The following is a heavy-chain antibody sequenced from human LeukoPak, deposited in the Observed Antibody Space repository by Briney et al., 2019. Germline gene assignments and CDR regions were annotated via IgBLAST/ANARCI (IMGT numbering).Heavy chain of an antibody. Sequence: GGSLRLSCAASGFTFSSYGMHWVRQAPGKGLEWVAFIRYDGSNKYYADSVKGRFTISRDNSKNTLYLQMNSLRAEDTAVYYCARDGDYYDSSGYLYYFDYWGQGTLVTVSS. CDR3: ARDGDYYDSSGYLYYFDY. D-gene: IGHD3-22*01. V-gene: IGHV3-30*02. CDR1: GFTFSSYG. J-gene: IGHJ4*02. CDR2: IRYDGSNK.